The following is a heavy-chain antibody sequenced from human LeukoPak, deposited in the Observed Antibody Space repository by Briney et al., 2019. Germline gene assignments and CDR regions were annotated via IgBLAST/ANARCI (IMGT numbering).Heavy chain of an antibody. D-gene: IGHD6-13*01. CDR2: IYHSGST. CDR1: GGSISSGGYS. Sequence: PSQTLSLTCAVSGGSISSGGYSWSWIRQPPGKGLEWIGYIYHSGSTYYNPSLKSRVTIPVDRSKNQFSLKLSSVTAADTAVYYCARVIAAAGNNWFDPWGQGTLVTVSS. V-gene: IGHV4-30-2*01. J-gene: IGHJ5*02. CDR3: ARVIAAAGNNWFDP.